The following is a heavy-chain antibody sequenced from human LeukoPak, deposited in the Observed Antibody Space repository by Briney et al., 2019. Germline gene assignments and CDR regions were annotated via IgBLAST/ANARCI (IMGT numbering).Heavy chain of an antibody. J-gene: IGHJ5*02. CDR2: IKQDGSER. CDR1: GFTFSTFW. V-gene: IGHV3-7*03. D-gene: IGHD6-13*01. Sequence: GGSLRLSCVASGFTFSTFWMTWVRQVPGKGLEWVANIKQDGSERNYVDSVKGRFTISRDNAKNSLYLQMNSLRAEDTAVYYCARGASSSPWGQGTPVTVSS. CDR3: ARGASSSP.